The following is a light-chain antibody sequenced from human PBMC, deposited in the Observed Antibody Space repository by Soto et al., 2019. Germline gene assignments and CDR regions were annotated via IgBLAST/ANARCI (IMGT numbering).Light chain of an antibody. CDR1: QSVLYSSSNKNY. Sequence: DIVMTQSPDSLAVSLGERATINCKSSQSVLYSSSNKNYLAWYQQKPGQSPKLLIYWASTRETGVPDRFSGSGSGTDFTLTISSLQAEDVVVYYCQQYYSAPLTFGGGTKVEIK. J-gene: IGKJ4*01. CDR3: QQYYSAPLT. V-gene: IGKV4-1*01. CDR2: WAS.